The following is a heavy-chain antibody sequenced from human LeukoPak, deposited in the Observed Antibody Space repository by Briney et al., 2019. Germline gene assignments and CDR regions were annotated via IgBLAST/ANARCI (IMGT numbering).Heavy chain of an antibody. V-gene: IGHV1-8*01. CDR3: ARQSELIVVVPAAMGWFDP. CDR1: GYTFTSYD. CDR2: MNPNSANT. J-gene: IGHJ5*02. D-gene: IGHD2-2*01. Sequence: ASVKVSCKASGYTFTSYDINWVRQATGQGLEWMGWMNPNSANTGYAQNFQGRVTMTRNTSISTAYMELSSLRSEDTAVYYCARQSELIVVVPAAMGWFDPWGQGTLVTVSS.